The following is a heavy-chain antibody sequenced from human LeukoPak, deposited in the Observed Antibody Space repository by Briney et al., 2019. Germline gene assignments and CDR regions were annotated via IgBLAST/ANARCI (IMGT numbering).Heavy chain of an antibody. CDR2: ISGSGGST. J-gene: IGHJ6*02. D-gene: IGHD4-23*01. CDR3: AKGYWELEVRSVDYYYGMDV. CDR1: GFTFSSYA. V-gene: IGHV3-23*01. Sequence: PGGSLRLSCAASGFTFSSYAMSWVRQAPGKGLEWVSAISGSGGSTYYADSVKGRFTISRDNSKNTLYLQMNSLRAEDTAVYYCAKGYWELEVRSVDYYYGMDVWGQGTTVTVSS.